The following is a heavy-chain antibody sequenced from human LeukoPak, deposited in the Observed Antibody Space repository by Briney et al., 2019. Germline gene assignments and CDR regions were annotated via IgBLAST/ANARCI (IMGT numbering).Heavy chain of an antibody. J-gene: IGHJ4*02. Sequence: SETLSLTCTVSGGSISSYYWSWIRQPPGKGLEWIGYIYYSGSTYYNPSLKSRVTISVDTSKNQFSLKLSSVTAADTAVYYCARGSGYYSYYFDYWGQGTLVTVSS. CDR3: ARGSGYYSYYFDY. CDR1: GGSISSYY. D-gene: IGHD3-22*01. V-gene: IGHV4-59*12. CDR2: IYYSGST.